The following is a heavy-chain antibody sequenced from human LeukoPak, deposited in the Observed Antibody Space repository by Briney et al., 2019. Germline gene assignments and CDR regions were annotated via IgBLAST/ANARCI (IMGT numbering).Heavy chain of an antibody. CDR2: IYHSGST. J-gene: IGHJ5*02. V-gene: IGHV4-38-2*02. Sequence: PSETLSLTCTVSGYSISSGYYWGWIRQPPGKGLEGIGSIYHSGSTYYNPSLKSRVMISVDTSKKQFSLKLSSVTAADTAVYYCARGYCTNGVCYPNWFDPWGQGTLVTVSS. D-gene: IGHD2-8*01. CDR3: ARGYCTNGVCYPNWFDP. CDR1: GYSISSGYY.